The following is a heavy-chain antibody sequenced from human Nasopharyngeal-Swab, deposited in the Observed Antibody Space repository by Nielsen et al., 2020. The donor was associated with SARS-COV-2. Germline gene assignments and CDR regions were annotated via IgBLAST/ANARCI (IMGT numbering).Heavy chain of an antibody. CDR2: TWYRSKWHY. J-gene: IGHJ5*02. D-gene: IGHD2-15*01. Sequence: SQTPSLTCAISGDSVPSNTAAWSWIRQSPSRGLEWLGRTWYRSKWHYDYAESVKSRITINPDTTKNQFYLQLNSVTPEDTAVYYCARGSQGTRWSWGQGTLVTVSS. CDR1: GDSVPSNTAA. CDR3: ARGSQGTRWS. V-gene: IGHV6-1*01.